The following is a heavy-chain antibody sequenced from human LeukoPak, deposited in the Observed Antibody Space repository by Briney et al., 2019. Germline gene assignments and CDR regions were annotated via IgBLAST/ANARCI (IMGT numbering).Heavy chain of an antibody. CDR1: GGSFSGYY. CDR2: INHSGST. V-gene: IGHV4-34*01. J-gene: IGHJ4*02. D-gene: IGHD2-15*01. CDR3: ARLGGNSGY. Sequence: SETLSLTCAVYGGSFSGYYWSWIRQPPGKGLEWIGEINHSGSTNYNPSLKSRVTISVDTSKNQFSLKLSSVTAADTAVYYCARLGGNSGYWGPGTLVTVSS.